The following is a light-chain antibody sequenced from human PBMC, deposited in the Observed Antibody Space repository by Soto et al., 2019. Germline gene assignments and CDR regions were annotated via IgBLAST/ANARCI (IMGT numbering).Light chain of an antibody. CDR2: AVT. Sequence: QSVLTQRASVSGSPGQSITISCTGTSSDVGGYKYVSWYQQYPGKAPKLILYAVTNRPSGISNRFSGSKSGNTASLTISGLQSEDEADYFCSSYTTSATLVFGLGTKLTVL. CDR3: SSYTTSATLV. J-gene: IGLJ2*01. CDR1: SSDVGGYKY. V-gene: IGLV2-14*01.